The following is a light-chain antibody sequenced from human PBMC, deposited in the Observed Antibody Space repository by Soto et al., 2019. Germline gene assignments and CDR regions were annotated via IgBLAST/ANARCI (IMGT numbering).Light chain of an antibody. V-gene: IGKV4-1*01. CDR1: QSVFYTSNNTNF. CDR2: WAS. J-gene: IGKJ2*02. Sequence: DIVMTQSPDSLAVSLGERTTINCKSSQSVFYTSNNTNFLAWYQQKPGQPPKLLIYWASIRESGVPDRFSGSGSGTDFSITISSLQTEDVAVYYCQQYYRAPCTFGQGTKLEIK. CDR3: QQYYRAPCT.